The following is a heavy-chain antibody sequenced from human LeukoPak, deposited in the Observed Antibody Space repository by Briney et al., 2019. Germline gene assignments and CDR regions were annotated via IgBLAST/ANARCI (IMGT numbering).Heavy chain of an antibody. V-gene: IGHV4-39*01. CDR3: ARLEFSSGWYRMYYFDY. J-gene: IGHJ4*02. D-gene: IGHD6-19*01. CDR1: GGSISSSSYS. CDR2: IYYSGST. Sequence: KASETLSLTCTVSGGSISSSSYSWGWIRQPPGKGLEWIGSIYYSGSTYYNPSLKSRVTISVDTSKNQFSLKLSSVTAADTAVYYCARLEFSSGWYRMYYFDYWGQGTLVTVSS.